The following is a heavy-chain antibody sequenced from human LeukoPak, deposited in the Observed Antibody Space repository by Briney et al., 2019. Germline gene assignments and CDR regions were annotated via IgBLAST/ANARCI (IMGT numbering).Heavy chain of an antibody. V-gene: IGHV3-74*01. CDR2: IKPDGSST. CDR3: TTIYGGSADY. Sequence: GGSLRLSCAASGFSFSTFWMYWVRQVPGEGLVWVSRIKPDGSSTSYADSVKGRFTISRDNAKNTLYLQMNSLRAEDTAVYYCTTIYGGSADYWGQGTLVTVSS. CDR1: GFSFSTFW. D-gene: IGHD5-12*01. J-gene: IGHJ4*02.